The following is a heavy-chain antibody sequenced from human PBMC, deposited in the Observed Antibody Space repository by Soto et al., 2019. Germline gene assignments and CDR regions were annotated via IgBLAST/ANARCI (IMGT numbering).Heavy chain of an antibody. Sequence: GGSLRLSCAASGFTFSSYAMSWVRQAPGKGLEWVSAISGSGGSTYYADSVKGRFTISRDNSKNTLYLQMNSLRAEDTAVYYCAKEQDIVVVPAAGAYYFDYWGQGTLVTVSS. V-gene: IGHV3-23*01. D-gene: IGHD2-2*01. CDR2: ISGSGGST. CDR3: AKEQDIVVVPAAGAYYFDY. J-gene: IGHJ4*02. CDR1: GFTFSSYA.